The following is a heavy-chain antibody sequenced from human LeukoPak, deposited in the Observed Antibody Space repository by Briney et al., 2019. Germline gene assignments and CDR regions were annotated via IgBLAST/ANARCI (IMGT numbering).Heavy chain of an antibody. D-gene: IGHD3-22*01. J-gene: IGHJ4*02. Sequence: SETLSLTRTVSGAFISSSYWSWLRQPPGKGLEWLGYIYYSGSTNYNPALESRVTISVDTSKNQFSLKLSSVTAADTAVYYCATFPGYYESSGYFDYWGQGALVTVSS. V-gene: IGHV4-59*01. CDR1: GAFISSSY. CDR3: ATFPGYYESSGYFDY. CDR2: IYYSGST.